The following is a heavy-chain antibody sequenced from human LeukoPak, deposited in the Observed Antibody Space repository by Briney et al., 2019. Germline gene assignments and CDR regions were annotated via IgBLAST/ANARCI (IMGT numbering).Heavy chain of an antibody. CDR3: ARGFSIRGVI. V-gene: IGHV1-2*02. CDR1: GFTFSSYG. D-gene: IGHD3-10*01. J-gene: IGHJ4*02. Sequence: GGSLRLSCAASGFTFSSYGMHWVRQAPGQGLEWMGWINPNSGGTNYAQKFQGRVTMTRDTSISTAYMELSRLRSDDTAVYYCARGFSIRGVIWGQGTLVTVSS. CDR2: INPNSGGT.